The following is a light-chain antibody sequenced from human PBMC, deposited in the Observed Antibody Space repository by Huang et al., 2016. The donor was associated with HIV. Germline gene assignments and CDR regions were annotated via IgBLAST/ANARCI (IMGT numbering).Light chain of an antibody. CDR2: DAS. J-gene: IGKJ1*01. Sequence: EVVMTQSPVTLSVSPGERATCSCRARQSVNNKLAWFHQKPGQAPRLLIHDASIRSTVIPDRFSGSGSGTEFTLTISSLQSEDFAVYYCQQYNNWPPWTFGQGTKVEIK. V-gene: IGKV3-15*01. CDR1: QSVNNK. CDR3: QQYNNWPPWT.